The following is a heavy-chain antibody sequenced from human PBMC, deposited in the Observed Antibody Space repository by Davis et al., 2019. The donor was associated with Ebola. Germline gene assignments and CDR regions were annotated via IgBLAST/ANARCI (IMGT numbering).Heavy chain of an antibody. D-gene: IGHD3-16*01. J-gene: IGHJ2*01. CDR2: IYYSGST. V-gene: IGHV4-39*01. CDR3: ARHLAYYWYFDL. CDR1: GGSFSAYY. Sequence: SETLSLTCAVYGGSFSAYYWGWIRQPPGKGLEWIGSIYYSGSTYYNPSLKSRVTISVDTSKNQFSLKLSSVTAADTAVYYCARHLAYYWYFDLWGRGTLVTVSS.